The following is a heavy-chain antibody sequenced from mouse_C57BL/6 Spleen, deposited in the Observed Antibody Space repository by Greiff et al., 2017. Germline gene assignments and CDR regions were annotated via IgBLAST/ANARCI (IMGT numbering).Heavy chain of an antibody. D-gene: IGHD2-4*01. V-gene: IGHV2-6-1*01. Sequence: QVQLKESGPGLVAPSQSLSITCTVSGFSLTSYGVHWVRQPPGKGLEWLVVIWSDGSTTYNSALKSRLGISKDNSKSQVFLKMNSLQTDDTAMYYCARHYDYDGGKAMDYWGQGTSVTVSS. J-gene: IGHJ4*01. CDR3: ARHYDYDGGKAMDY. CDR1: GFSLTSYG. CDR2: IWSDGST.